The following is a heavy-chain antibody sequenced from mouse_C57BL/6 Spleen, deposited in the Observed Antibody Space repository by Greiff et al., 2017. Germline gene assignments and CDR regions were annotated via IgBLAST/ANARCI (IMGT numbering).Heavy chain of an antibody. CDR1: GYTFTNYW. J-gene: IGHJ4*01. Sequence: QVQLQQSGAELVRPGTSVKMSCKASGYTFTNYWIGWAKQRPGHGLAWIGDIYPGGGYTNYNEKFKGKATLTADKSSSTAYMQFSSLTSEDSAIYYCARGNYSKGYAMDYWGQGTSVTVSS. D-gene: IGHD2-5*01. V-gene: IGHV1-63*01. CDR2: IYPGGGYT. CDR3: ARGNYSKGYAMDY.